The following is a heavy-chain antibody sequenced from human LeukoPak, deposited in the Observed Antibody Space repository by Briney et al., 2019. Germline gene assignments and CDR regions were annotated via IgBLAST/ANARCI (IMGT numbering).Heavy chain of an antibody. CDR1: GGSIRSSSYY. J-gene: IGHJ4*02. CDR3: ARVRAAAVPYYFDY. V-gene: IGHV4-39*07. Sequence: SETLSLTCTVSGGSIRSSSYYWGWIRQPPGKGLEWIASIYYSGSTYYNPPLKSRVTISVDTSKNQISLKLNSVTAPDTAVYYCARVRAAAVPYYFDYWGQGTLVTVSS. D-gene: IGHD6-13*01. CDR2: IYYSGST.